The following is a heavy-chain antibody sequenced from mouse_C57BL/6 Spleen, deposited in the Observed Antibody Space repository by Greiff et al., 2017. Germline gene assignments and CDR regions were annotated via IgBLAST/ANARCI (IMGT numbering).Heavy chain of an antibody. CDR2: ISSGGSYT. CDR3: ARQREGAY. J-gene: IGHJ3*01. CDR1: GFTFSSYG. V-gene: IGHV5-6*01. Sequence: EVKVVESGGDLVKPGGSLKLSCAASGFTFSSYGMSWVRQTPDKRLEWVATISSGGSYTYYPDSVKGRFTISRDNAKNTLYLQMSSLKSEDTAMYYCARQREGAYWGQGTLVTVSA.